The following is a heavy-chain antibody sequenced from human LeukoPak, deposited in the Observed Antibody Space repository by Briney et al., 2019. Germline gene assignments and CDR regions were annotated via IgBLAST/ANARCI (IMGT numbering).Heavy chain of an antibody. CDR3: ASFLWFGDESPYYFDY. CDR1: GGSSSSYY. CDR2: IYYSGST. J-gene: IGHJ4*02. D-gene: IGHD3-10*01. V-gene: IGHV4-59*01. Sequence: SETLSLTCTVPGGSSSSYYWSWIRQPPGKGLEWIGYIYYSGSTNYNPSLKSRVTISVDTSKNQFSLKLSSVTAADTAVYYCASFLWFGDESPYYFDYWGQGTLVTVSS.